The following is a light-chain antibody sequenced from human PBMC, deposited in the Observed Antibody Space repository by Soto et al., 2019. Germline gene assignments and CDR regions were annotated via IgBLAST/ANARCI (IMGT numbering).Light chain of an antibody. Sequence: IVLTQSPGTLSLSPGERATLSCRASQSFSNNYLAWYQQKPGQAPRLLIYGASSRATGIPDRFSGSGSGTDFTLTISRLEPEDFAVYYCQQYNNWPRTFGQGTKVDIK. CDR1: QSFSNNY. V-gene: IGKV3-20*01. J-gene: IGKJ1*01. CDR2: GAS. CDR3: QQYNNWPRT.